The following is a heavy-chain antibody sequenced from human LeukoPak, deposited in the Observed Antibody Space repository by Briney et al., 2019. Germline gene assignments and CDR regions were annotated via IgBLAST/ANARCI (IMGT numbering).Heavy chain of an antibody. Sequence: SETLSLTCTVSGYSISSGYYWGWIRQPPGKGLEWIGSIYHSGSTYYNPSLKSRVTISVDTSKNQFSLKLSSVTAADTAVYYCARVFSGSYYYFDYWGQGTLVTVSS. J-gene: IGHJ4*02. CDR1: GYSISSGYY. CDR2: IYHSGST. V-gene: IGHV4-38-2*02. D-gene: IGHD1-26*01. CDR3: ARVFSGSYYYFDY.